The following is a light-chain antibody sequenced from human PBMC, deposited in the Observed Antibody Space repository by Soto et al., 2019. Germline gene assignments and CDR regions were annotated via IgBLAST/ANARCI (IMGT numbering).Light chain of an antibody. Sequence: EIVLTQSPGTLSWSPGERATLSCRASQTVTTDLAWYQQKPGQAHRLVIHGASTRATDFPARFSGSGSGTEFTLTISSLQSEDIAVYYCHQYYTWPRTFGQGTKVDIK. J-gene: IGKJ1*01. CDR1: QTVTTD. CDR2: GAS. V-gene: IGKV3-15*01. CDR3: HQYYTWPRT.